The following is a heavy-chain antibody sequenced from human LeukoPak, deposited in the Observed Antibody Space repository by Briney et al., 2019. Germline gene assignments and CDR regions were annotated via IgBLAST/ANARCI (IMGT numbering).Heavy chain of an antibody. CDR1: GFSFSSYE. CDR2: ISSSGSTI. J-gene: IGHJ5*02. V-gene: IGHV3-48*03. D-gene: IGHD6-13*01. Sequence: GGSLRLSCAASGFSFSSYEMNWVRQAPGKGLEWVSYISSSGSTIYYADSVKGRFTISRDNAKNSLYLQMNSLRAEDTAVYYCARDPKGYSSSGGWFDPWGQGTLVTVSS. CDR3: ARDPKGYSSSGGWFDP.